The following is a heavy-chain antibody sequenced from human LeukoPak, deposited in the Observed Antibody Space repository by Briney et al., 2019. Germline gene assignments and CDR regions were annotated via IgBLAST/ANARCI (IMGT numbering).Heavy chain of an antibody. J-gene: IGHJ4*02. V-gene: IGHV3-23*01. CDR2: ISRSGGST. D-gene: IGHD2-2*01. CDR3: AIDGPGD. CDR1: GFTFSNYA. Sequence: GGSLRLSCAASGFTFSNYAMSWVRQAPGKGLEWVSTISRSGGSTYYAESVKGRFTISRDNSKNTLSLQMNSLRAEDTAVYYCAIDGPGDWGQGTLVTVSS.